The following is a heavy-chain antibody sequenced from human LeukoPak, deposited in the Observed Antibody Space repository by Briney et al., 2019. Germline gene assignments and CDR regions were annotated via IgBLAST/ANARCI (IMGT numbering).Heavy chain of an antibody. J-gene: IGHJ4*02. CDR2: ISSSSSYI. CDR3: ATIRGVPAYYYDSSGYYSDDY. Sequence: PGGSLRLSCAASGFTFSSYSMNWVRQAPGKGLEWVSSISSSSSYIYYADSVKGRFTISRDNAKNSLYLQMNSLRAEDTAVYYCATIRGVPAYYYDSSGYYSDDYWGQGTLVTVSS. D-gene: IGHD3-22*01. V-gene: IGHV3-21*01. CDR1: GFTFSSYS.